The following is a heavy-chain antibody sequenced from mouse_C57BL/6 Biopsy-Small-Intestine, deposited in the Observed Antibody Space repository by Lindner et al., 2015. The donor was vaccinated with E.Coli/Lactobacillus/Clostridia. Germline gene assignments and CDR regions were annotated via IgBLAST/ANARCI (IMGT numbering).Heavy chain of an antibody. CDR2: INTNTGNP. CDR1: GYTFTSYA. Sequence: VKVSCKASGYTFTSYAMRWVRQAPGQGLEWMGWINTNTGNPTYAQGFTGRFVFSLDTSVSTAFLQISSLKAEDTAIYYCARDPRSYSSSSWDRWGQGTLVTVSS. D-gene: IGHD6-2*01. CDR3: ARDPRSYSSSSWDR. J-gene: IGHJ4*01. V-gene: IGHV9-3*01.